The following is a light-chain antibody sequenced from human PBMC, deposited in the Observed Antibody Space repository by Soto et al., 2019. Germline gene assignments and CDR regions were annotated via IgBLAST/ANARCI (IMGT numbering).Light chain of an antibody. J-gene: IGLJ1*01. CDR2: RNT. CDR3: SSYTSRSTLV. CDR1: RSKIGSTN. V-gene: IGLV1-47*01. Sequence: VLAQPPSVSGTPGQRVTISCSGSRSKIGSTNVYWFQQLSGTAPKLLIYRNTQRPSGVPDRLSGSKSGTSASLAISGLRSEDEADYYCSSYTSRSTLVFATGTKVTVL.